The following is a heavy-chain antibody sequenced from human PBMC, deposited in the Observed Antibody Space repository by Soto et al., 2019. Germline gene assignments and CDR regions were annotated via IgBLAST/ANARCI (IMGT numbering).Heavy chain of an antibody. CDR2: TYYRSKWYN. Sequence: SQTLSLTCAISGDSVSSNSVAWNWIRQSPSRGLEWLGRTYYRSKWYNDYALSVKSRITINPDTSKNQFSLQLNSVTAADTAVYYCAREGVSSTWYYYYAMDVWGQGTTVTVSS. CDR1: GDSVSSNSVA. CDR3: AREGVSSTWYYYYAMDV. D-gene: IGHD6-13*01. V-gene: IGHV6-1*01. J-gene: IGHJ6*02.